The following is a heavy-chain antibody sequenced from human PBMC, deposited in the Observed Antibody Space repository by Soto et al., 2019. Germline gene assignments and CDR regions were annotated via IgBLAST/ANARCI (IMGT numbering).Heavy chain of an antibody. CDR2: IYYSGST. J-gene: IGHJ5*02. V-gene: IGHV4-59*01. D-gene: IGHD6-13*01. Sequence: SETLSLTCTVSGGSISSYYWSWIRQPPGKGLEWIGYIYYSGSTNYNPSLKSRVTISVDTSKNQFPLKLSSVTAADTAVYYCARVEVIAGWFDPWGQGTLVTVSS. CDR1: GGSISSYY. CDR3: ARVEVIAGWFDP.